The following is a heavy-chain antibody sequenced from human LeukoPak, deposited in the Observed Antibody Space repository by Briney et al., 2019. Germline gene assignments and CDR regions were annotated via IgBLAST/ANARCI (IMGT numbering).Heavy chain of an antibody. CDR3: ANNGYCSGGSCYPNRRIDY. Sequence: PGGFLRLSWAASGYTFSSYAMSWVRQAPGKGLEWVSAISGSGGSTYYADSVKGRFTISRDNSKNTLYLQMNSLRAEDTAVYYCANNGYCSGGSCYPNRRIDYWGQGTLVTVSS. V-gene: IGHV3-23*01. J-gene: IGHJ4*02. D-gene: IGHD2-15*01. CDR2: ISGSGGST. CDR1: GYTFSSYA.